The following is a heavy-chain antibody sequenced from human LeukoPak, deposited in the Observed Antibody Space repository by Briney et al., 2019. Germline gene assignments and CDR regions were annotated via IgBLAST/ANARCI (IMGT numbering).Heavy chain of an antibody. CDR3: TRAREGYDILTGYFL. CDR1: GFTFGDYA. J-gene: IGHJ4*02. CDR2: IRSKAYGGTT. V-gene: IGHV3-49*04. D-gene: IGHD3-9*01. Sequence: GGSLRLSCTASGFTFGDYAMSWVRQAPGKGLEWVGFIRSKAYGGTTEYAASVKGRFTISRDDSKSIDYLQMNSLKTEDTAVYYCTRAREGYDILTGYFLWGQGTLVTVSS.